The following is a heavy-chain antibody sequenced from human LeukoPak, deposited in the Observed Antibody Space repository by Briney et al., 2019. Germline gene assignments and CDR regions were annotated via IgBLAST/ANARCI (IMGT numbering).Heavy chain of an antibody. D-gene: IGHD6-19*01. V-gene: IGHV3-48*03. CDR2: IRPGDGAT. CDR3: AREYISGWFDY. J-gene: IGHJ4*02. CDR1: GFTFSGYE. Sequence: PGGSLRLSCAASGFTFSGYEIHWVRQAAGKGPEWIPDIRPGDGATYYADSVKGRFTISRDNAKNSLFLQLNSLRVEDTAIYYCAREYISGWFDYWGQGTLVTVSS.